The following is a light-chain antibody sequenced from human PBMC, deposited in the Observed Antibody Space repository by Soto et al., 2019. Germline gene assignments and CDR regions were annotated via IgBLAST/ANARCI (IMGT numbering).Light chain of an antibody. J-gene: IGLJ1*01. V-gene: IGLV1-51*01. CDR2: DDD. CDR3: GSWDSSLSAYV. CDR1: ISNIVGNS. Sequence: QSLLTQPPSVSAAPGQRGTISCSGSISNIVGNSVSWYQQLPGTAPKLLIYDDDKRPSGIPDRFSGSKYGTSATLGITGFQTGDEADHYCGSWDSSLSAYVFGTGTKVTVL.